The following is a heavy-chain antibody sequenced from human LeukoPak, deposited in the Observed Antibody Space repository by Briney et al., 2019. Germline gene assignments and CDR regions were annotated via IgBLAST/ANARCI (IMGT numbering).Heavy chain of an antibody. Sequence: SETLSLTCAVSGGSISSGGYCWSWIRQPPGKGLEWIGYIYHSGSTYYNPSLKSRVTISVDRSKNQFSLKLNSVTAADTAVYYCARDMGSNPYYFDYWGQGTLVTVSS. CDR2: IYHSGST. CDR3: ARDMGSNPYYFDY. V-gene: IGHV4-30-2*01. J-gene: IGHJ4*02. CDR1: GGSISSGGYC. D-gene: IGHD4-11*01.